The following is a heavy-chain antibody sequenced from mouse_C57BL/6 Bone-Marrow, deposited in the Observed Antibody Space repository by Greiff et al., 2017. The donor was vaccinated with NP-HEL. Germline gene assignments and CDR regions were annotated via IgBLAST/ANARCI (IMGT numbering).Heavy chain of an antibody. CDR2: IDPSDSYH. V-gene: IGHV1-50*01. CDR3: ARSSTVVEGVDY. D-gene: IGHD1-1*01. CDR1: GYTFTSYW. Sequence: QVQLKQPGAELVKPGASVKLSCKASGYTFTSYWMQWVKQRPGQGLEWIGEIDPSDSYHNYNQKFKGKATLTVDTSSSTAYMQLSSLTSEDSAVYDCARSSTVVEGVDYWGQGTSVTVSS. J-gene: IGHJ4*01.